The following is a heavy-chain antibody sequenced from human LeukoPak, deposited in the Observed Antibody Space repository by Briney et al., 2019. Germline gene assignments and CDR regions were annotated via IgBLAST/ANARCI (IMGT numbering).Heavy chain of an antibody. CDR2: IKQDGREK. V-gene: IGHV3-7*01. J-gene: IGHJ4*02. Sequence: GGSLRLSCAASGFTLSSYWMSWVRQAPGKGREWVANIKQDGREKYYVDSVKGRFTIPRDNAQNTLYLQMNSLRAEDTAVYYCARKCYGSGSFDYWGQGTLVTVSS. D-gene: IGHD3-10*01. CDR1: GFTLSSYW. CDR3: ARKCYGSGSFDY.